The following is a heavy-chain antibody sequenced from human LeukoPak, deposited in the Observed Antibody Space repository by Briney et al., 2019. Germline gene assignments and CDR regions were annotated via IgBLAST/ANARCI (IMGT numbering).Heavy chain of an antibody. V-gene: IGHV3-64D*09. D-gene: IGHD1-26*01. CDR1: GFTFSRYA. CDR3: VKDVGGSYAFDY. Sequence: GGSLRLSCSASGFTFSRYAMHWVRQAPGKGLEYVSGINDNGGRTHYGDSVKGRFSISRDNSKNTLHLQMSTLRAEDTALYYCVKDVGGSYAFDYWGQGTLVTVTS. J-gene: IGHJ4*02. CDR2: INDNGGRT.